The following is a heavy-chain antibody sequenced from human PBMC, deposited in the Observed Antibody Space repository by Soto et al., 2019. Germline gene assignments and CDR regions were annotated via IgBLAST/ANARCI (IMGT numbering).Heavy chain of an antibody. CDR1: GFTFSSYA. CDR3: AKDLVVPAAIILDYAFDI. CDR2: ISGSGGST. Sequence: GGSLRLSCAASGFTFSSYAMSWVRQAPGKGLEWVSAISGSGGSTYYADSVKGRFTISRDNSKNTLYLQMNSLRAEDTAVYYCAKDLVVPAAIILDYAFDIWGQGTMVTVSS. J-gene: IGHJ3*02. D-gene: IGHD2-2*01. V-gene: IGHV3-23*01.